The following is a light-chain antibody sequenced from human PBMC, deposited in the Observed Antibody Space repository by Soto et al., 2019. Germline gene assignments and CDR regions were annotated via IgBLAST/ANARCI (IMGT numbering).Light chain of an antibody. J-gene: IGLJ1*01. Sequence: QSVLTQPPSVSGAPGQRVTISCTGSSSNIGAGYVVHWYQQLPGTAPKLLIYGNINRPSGVPDRFSGSKSDTSASLAITGLQAEDGADYYCQSYDSSLSGYVFGTGTKLTVL. V-gene: IGLV1-40*01. CDR3: QSYDSSLSGYV. CDR1: SSNIGAGYV. CDR2: GNI.